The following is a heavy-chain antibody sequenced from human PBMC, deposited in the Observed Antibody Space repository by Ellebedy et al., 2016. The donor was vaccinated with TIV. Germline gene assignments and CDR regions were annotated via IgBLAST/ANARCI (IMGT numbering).Heavy chain of an antibody. CDR2: ISWDGGST. CDR3: ACWSGDWNGPFDY. CDR1: GFTFDDYT. V-gene: IGHV3-43*01. J-gene: IGHJ4*02. Sequence: GESLKISCAASGFTFDDYTMHWVRQAPGKGLEWVSLISWDGGSTSYTDSVKGRFTISRDNSKDTLYLEMNSLRAEDTAVYNCACWSGDWNGPFDYWGPGTLVTVST. D-gene: IGHD2-21*02.